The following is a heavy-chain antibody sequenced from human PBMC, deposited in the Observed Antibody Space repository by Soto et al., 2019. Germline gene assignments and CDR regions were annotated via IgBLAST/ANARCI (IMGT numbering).Heavy chain of an antibody. D-gene: IGHD4-17*01. V-gene: IGHV3-11*01. Sequence: GGSLRLSCAASGFTFSDYYMSWIRQAPGKGLEWVSYISSSGSTIYYADTVKGRFTISRDNAKNSLYLQMNSLRAEDTAVYYCANNKQHYGLNYFDYWDQGTLVTVSS. J-gene: IGHJ4*02. CDR2: ISSSGSTI. CDR3: ANNKQHYGLNYFDY. CDR1: GFTFSDYY.